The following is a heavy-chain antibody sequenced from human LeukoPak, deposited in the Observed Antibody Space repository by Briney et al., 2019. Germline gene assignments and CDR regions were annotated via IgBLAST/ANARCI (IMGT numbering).Heavy chain of an antibody. CDR2: IYHSGST. V-gene: IGHV4-38-2*02. Sequence: SETLSLTCTVSGYSISSGYYWGWIRQPPGKGLEWIGEIYHSGSTNYNPSLKSRVTISVDKSKNQFSLKLSSVTAADTAVYYCARDLLTYSSGWYDDYWGQGTLVTVSS. J-gene: IGHJ4*02. CDR1: GYSISSGYY. D-gene: IGHD6-19*01. CDR3: ARDLLTYSSGWYDDY.